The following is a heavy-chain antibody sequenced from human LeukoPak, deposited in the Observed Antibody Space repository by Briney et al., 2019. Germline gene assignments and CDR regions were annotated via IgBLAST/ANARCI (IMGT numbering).Heavy chain of an antibody. D-gene: IGHD3-3*01. V-gene: IGHV1-46*01. CDR3: ARDLRYDFWSGSYGMDV. J-gene: IGHJ6*02. Sequence: ASVKVSCKAPGYTFTSYYMHWVRQAPGQGLEWMGIINPSGGSTSYAQKFQGRVTMTRDTSTSTVYMELSSPRSEDTAVYYCARDLRYDFWSGSYGMDVWGQGTTVTVSS. CDR1: GYTFTSYY. CDR2: INPSGGST.